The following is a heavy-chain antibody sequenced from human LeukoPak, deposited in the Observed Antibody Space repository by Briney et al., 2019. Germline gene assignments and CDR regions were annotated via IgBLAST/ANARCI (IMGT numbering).Heavy chain of an antibody. CDR1: GGSISSSGYS. Sequence: SETLSLTCAVSGGSISSSGYSWSWIRQPPGKGLEWIGYIYHSGGTYYNPSLKSRVTISVDRSSNQFSLKLTSVTAADTAVYYCARTVTTTHFDYWGQGTLVTVSS. CDR2: IYHSGGT. J-gene: IGHJ4*02. V-gene: IGHV4-30-2*01. D-gene: IGHD4-11*01. CDR3: ARTVTTTHFDY.